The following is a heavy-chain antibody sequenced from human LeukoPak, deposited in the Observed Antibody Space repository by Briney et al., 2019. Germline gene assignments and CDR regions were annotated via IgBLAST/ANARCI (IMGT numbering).Heavy chain of an antibody. CDR2: IWYDGSNK. D-gene: IGHD6-13*01. CDR1: GFTFSSYG. CDR3: ATLRGLTGSSSPFPFDY. Sequence: GGSLRLSCAASGFTFSSYGMHWVRQAPGKGLEWVAVIWYDGSNKYYADSVKGRFTISRDNSKNTLYLQMNSLRAEDTAVYYCATLRGLTGSSSPFPFDYWGQGTLVTASS. V-gene: IGHV3-33*01. J-gene: IGHJ4*02.